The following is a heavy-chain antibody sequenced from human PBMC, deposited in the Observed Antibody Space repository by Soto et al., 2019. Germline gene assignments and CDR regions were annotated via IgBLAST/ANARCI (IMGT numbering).Heavy chain of an antibody. CDR1: GGSFSDYA. Sequence: SVKVSCTAFGGSFSDYAISWVRQAPGQGLEWMGGIIPIFGTPNYAQKFQDRVTFTAHESTNTAYMELSRLTSEDTAVYYCARDRAPRGWSYLDLCGQGTQVTVSS. V-gene: IGHV1-69*13. CDR2: IIPIFGTP. CDR3: ARDRAPRGWSYLDL. D-gene: IGHD2-15*01. J-gene: IGHJ4*02.